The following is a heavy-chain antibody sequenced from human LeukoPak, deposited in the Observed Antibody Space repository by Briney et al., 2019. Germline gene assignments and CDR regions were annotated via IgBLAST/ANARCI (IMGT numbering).Heavy chain of an antibody. D-gene: IGHD5-24*01. Sequence: SVKVSCKASGGTFSSYAISWVRQAPGQGLEWMGGIIPIFGTANYAQKFQGRVTITADESTSTAYMELGSLRSEDTAVYYCARVRRWLQFDAFDIWGQGTMVTVSS. CDR1: GGTFSSYA. V-gene: IGHV1-69*13. J-gene: IGHJ3*02. CDR2: IIPIFGTA. CDR3: ARVRRWLQFDAFDI.